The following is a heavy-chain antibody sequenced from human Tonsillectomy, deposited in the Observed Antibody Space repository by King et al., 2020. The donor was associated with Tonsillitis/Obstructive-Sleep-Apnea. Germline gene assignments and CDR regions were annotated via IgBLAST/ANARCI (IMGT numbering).Heavy chain of an antibody. CDR2: VTDSGYNT. V-gene: IGHV3-23*04. CDR3: AKHYLGAEQQFYY. CDR1: GFSFSSYA. Sequence: VQLVESGGGLVRPGESLRLSCAASGFSFSSYAMSWVRQAPGKGLEWVSSVTDSGYNTWYADSVKGRFTISRDNSKNTLYLQMDNLRVEDTAVYFCAKHYLGAEQQFYYCGQGALVTVSP. D-gene: IGHD1/OR15-1a*01. J-gene: IGHJ4*02.